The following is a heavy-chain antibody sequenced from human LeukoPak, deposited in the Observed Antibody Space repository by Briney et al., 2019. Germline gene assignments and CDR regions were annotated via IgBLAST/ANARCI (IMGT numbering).Heavy chain of an antibody. CDR1: GGTFSSYA. V-gene: IGHV1-69*06. CDR2: IIPIFGTA. CDR3: ARDRVGRGWFDP. Sequence: ASVKVSCKASGGTFSSYAISWVRQAPGQGLEWMGGIIPIFGTANYAQKFQGRVTITAVKSTSTAYMELSSLRSEDTAVYYCARDRVGRGWFDPWGQGTLVTVSS. J-gene: IGHJ5*02. D-gene: IGHD1-26*01.